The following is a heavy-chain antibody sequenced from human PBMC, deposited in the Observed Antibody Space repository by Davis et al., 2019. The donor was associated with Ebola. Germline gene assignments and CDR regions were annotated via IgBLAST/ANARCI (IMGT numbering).Heavy chain of an antibody. J-gene: IGHJ4*02. CDR2: MNPNSGST. V-gene: IGHV1-8*01. CDR1: GYTFTSYD. CDR3: ARGYGVAAD. Sequence: AASVKVSCKASGYTFTSYDLNWVRQATGQGLEWMGWMNPNSGSTGYAQKFQGRVTMTRNTSISTAYMEMSSLRSEDTAVYYCARGYGVAADWGQGTLVTVSS. D-gene: IGHD2-15*01.